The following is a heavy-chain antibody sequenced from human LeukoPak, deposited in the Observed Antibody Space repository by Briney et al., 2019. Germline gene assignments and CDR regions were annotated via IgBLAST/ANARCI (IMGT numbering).Heavy chain of an antibody. Sequence: PSETLSLTCTVSGGSISSYYWSWIRQPPGKGLEWIGYIYYSGSTNYNPSLRSRVTISVDTSKNQFSLKVSSVTAADTAVYYCARLETIGWFDPWGQGTLATVSS. CDR2: IYYSGST. CDR1: GGSISSYY. V-gene: IGHV4-59*08. CDR3: ARLETIGWFDP. J-gene: IGHJ5*02. D-gene: IGHD3-3*01.